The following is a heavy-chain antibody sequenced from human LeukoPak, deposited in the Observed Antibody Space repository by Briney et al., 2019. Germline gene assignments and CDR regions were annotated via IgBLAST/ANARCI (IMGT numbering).Heavy chain of an antibody. D-gene: IGHD1-26*01. Sequence: SETLSLTCTVSGGSISSYYWSWIRQPPGKGLEWIGYISYSGSTNYNPSLKSRVTISVDTSKNQFSLKLSSVTAADTAVYYCARRCSGTYGHWFDPWGQGTLVTVSS. CDR1: GGSISSYY. CDR2: ISYSGST. V-gene: IGHV4-59*08. J-gene: IGHJ5*02. CDR3: ARRCSGTYGHWFDP.